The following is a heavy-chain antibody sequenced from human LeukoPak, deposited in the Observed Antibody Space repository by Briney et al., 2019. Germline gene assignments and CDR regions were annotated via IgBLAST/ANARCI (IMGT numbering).Heavy chain of an antibody. D-gene: IGHD1-26*01. Sequence: ASVKVSCKASGYTFTSYDINWVRQAPGQGLEWMGWINPNSGGTNYAQKFQGRVTMTRDTSISTAYMELSRLRSDDTAVYYCARSELLLDYYYYGMDVWGQGTTVTVSS. J-gene: IGHJ6*02. V-gene: IGHV1-2*02. CDR3: ARSELLLDYYYYGMDV. CDR2: INPNSGGT. CDR1: GYTFTSYD.